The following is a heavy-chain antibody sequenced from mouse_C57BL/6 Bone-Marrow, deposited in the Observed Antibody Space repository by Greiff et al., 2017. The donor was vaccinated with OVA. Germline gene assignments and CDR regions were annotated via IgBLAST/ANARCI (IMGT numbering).Heavy chain of an antibody. V-gene: IGHV1-81*01. J-gene: IGHJ1*03. Sequence: VKLQESGAELARPGASVKLSCKASGYTFTSYGISWVKQRTGQGLEWIGEIYPRSGNTYYNEKFKGKATLTADKSSSTAYMELRSLTSEDSAVYFCARSKNYYGFDVWGTGTTVTVSS. D-gene: IGHD1-1*01. CDR1: GYTFTSYG. CDR3: ARSKNYYGFDV. CDR2: IYPRSGNT.